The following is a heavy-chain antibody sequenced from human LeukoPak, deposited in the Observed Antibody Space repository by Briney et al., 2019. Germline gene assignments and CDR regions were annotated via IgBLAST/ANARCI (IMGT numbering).Heavy chain of an antibody. Sequence: SGTLSLTCAVSGVSISSSNWWSWVRQPPGKGLEWIGEIYHSGSTNNNPSLTSRVTISVDKSKNQFSLKLSSVTAADTAVYYCARVGIAAAVYAFDIWGQGTMVTVSS. J-gene: IGHJ3*02. D-gene: IGHD6-13*01. CDR1: GVSISSSNW. V-gene: IGHV4-4*02. CDR3: ARVGIAAAVYAFDI. CDR2: IYHSGST.